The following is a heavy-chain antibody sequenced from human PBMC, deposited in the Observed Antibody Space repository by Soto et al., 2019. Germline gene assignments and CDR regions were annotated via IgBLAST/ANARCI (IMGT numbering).Heavy chain of an antibody. CDR1: GGSISSYY. V-gene: IGHV4-59*08. Sequence: QVQLQESGPGLVKPSETLSLTCTVSGGSISSYYWSWIRQPPGKGLEWIGYIYYSGSTNYNPSLKSRVTISVDTSKNQFSLKLSSVTAADTAVYYCAGTDITMIVGVDYWGQGTLVTVSS. D-gene: IGHD3-22*01. CDR2: IYYSGST. CDR3: AGTDITMIVGVDY. J-gene: IGHJ4*02.